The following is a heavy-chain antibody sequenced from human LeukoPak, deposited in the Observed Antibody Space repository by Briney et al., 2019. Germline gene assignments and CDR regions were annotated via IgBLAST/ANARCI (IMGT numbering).Heavy chain of an antibody. J-gene: IGHJ4*02. CDR2: IIPIFGTA. CDR1: GGTFSSYA. CDR3: VQSSGYSYGYLFDY. Sequence: ASVKVSCKASGGTFSSYAISWVRQAPGQGLEWMGGIIPIFGTANYPQKFQGRATITTDESTSAAYMELSSLRSEDTAVYYCVQSSGYSYGYLFDYWGQGTLVTVSS. V-gene: IGHV1-69*05. D-gene: IGHD5-18*01.